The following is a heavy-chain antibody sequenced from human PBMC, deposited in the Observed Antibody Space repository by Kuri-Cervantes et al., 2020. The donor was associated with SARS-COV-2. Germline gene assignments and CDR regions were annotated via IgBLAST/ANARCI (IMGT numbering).Heavy chain of an antibody. CDR2: ISVSGGST. V-gene: IGHV3-23*01. Sequence: GGYLRLSCAASGFTFGSYVMNWVRQAPGKVLEWVSTISVSGGSTYYADSVKGRFTISRDSSENTLYLQMNSLRAEDTAVYYCARAYCGGDCEFDYWGQGTLVTVSS. D-gene: IGHD2-21*02. J-gene: IGHJ4*02. CDR1: GFTFGSYV. CDR3: ARAYCGGDCEFDY.